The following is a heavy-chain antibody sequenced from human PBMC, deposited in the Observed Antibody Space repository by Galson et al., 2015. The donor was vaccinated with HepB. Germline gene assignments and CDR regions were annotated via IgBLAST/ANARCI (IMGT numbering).Heavy chain of an antibody. CDR1: GFTFSSYE. V-gene: IGHV3-48*03. CDR3: ARDREGWIVFPRDYYYYGIDV. CDR2: ISSSSSTI. Sequence: SLRLSCAASGFTFSSYEMNWVRQAPGKGLEWVSYISSSSSTIYYADSVKGRFTISRDNAKNSLYLQMNSLRAEDTAVYYCARDREGWIVFPRDYYYYGIDVWGQGTTVTVSS. J-gene: IGHJ6*02. D-gene: IGHD2-2*03.